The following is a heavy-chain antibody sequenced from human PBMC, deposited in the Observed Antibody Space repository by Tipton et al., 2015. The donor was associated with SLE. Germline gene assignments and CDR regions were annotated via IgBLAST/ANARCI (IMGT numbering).Heavy chain of an antibody. D-gene: IGHD3-22*01. V-gene: IGHV4-59*08. CDR1: GGSISRSY. CDR2: INYSGST. CDR3: ATQLDSSCLYYVGSFDI. Sequence: LRLSCTVSGGSISRSYWSWIRQPPGKGLEWIGYINYSGSTNYNPSLKSRVTISVDTSRIHFSLKLTSVTAADTAVYYCATQLDSSCLYYVGSFDIWGQGTMVSVSS. J-gene: IGHJ3*02.